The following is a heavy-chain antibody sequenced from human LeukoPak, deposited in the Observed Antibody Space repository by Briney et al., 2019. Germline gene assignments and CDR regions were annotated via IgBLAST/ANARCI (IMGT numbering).Heavy chain of an antibody. J-gene: IGHJ4*02. Sequence: ASVKVSCKASGYTFTSYDINWVRQANGQELEWMGWMNPNSGNTGYAQKFQGRVTITRNTSISTAYMELSSLRSEDTAVYYCARGRIKIFGVIGVYWGQGTLVTVSS. CDR2: MNPNSGNT. CDR3: ARGRIKIFGVIGVY. V-gene: IGHV1-8*03. D-gene: IGHD3-3*01. CDR1: GYTFTSYD.